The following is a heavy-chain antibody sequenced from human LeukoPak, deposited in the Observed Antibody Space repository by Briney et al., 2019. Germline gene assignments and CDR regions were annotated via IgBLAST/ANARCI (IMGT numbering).Heavy chain of an antibody. CDR1: VYTFTIYG. Sequence: ASVTVSFKASVYTFTIYGISWVRQAPGQGREWMGWISAYNGNTNYAQKLQGRVTMTTDTSTSTAYMELRSLRSDDTAVYYCAKGTKIAVAGTPFDYWGQGTLVTVSS. CDR3: AKGTKIAVAGTPFDY. D-gene: IGHD6-19*01. J-gene: IGHJ4*02. CDR2: ISAYNGNT. V-gene: IGHV1-18*01.